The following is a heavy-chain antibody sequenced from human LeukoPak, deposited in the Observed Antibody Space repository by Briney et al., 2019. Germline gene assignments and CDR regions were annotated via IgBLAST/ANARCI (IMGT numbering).Heavy chain of an antibody. D-gene: IGHD3-16*02. J-gene: IGHJ5*02. V-gene: IGHV4-59*01. CDR2: IYYSGST. CDR3: ARAARDYDYVWVSYRSRSIGWFDP. CDR1: GGPISRYY. Sequence: SETLSLPCTVSGGPISRYYWSWIRQPPGKGLEWIGYIYYSGSTNYNPSLKSRVTMSVDTSKNQFSLKLSSVTAADTAVYYCARAARDYDYVWVSYRSRSIGWFDPWGQGTLVTVSS.